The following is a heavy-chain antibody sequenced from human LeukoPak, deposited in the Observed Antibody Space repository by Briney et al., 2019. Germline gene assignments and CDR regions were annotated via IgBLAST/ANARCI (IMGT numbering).Heavy chain of an antibody. Sequence: SETLSLTCTVSGGSISSSSYYWGWIRQPPGKGLEWIGSIYYSGSTYYNPSLKSRVTISVDTSKNQFSLKLSSVTAADTAVYYCARFIAVALYYFGYWGQGTLVTVSS. J-gene: IGHJ4*02. CDR3: ARFIAVALYYFGY. V-gene: IGHV4-39*01. CDR2: IYYSGST. D-gene: IGHD6-19*01. CDR1: GGSISSSSYY.